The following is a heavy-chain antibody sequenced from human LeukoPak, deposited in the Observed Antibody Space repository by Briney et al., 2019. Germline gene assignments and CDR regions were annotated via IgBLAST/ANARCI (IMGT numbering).Heavy chain of an antibody. CDR2: ISGSGGST. J-gene: IGHJ4*02. Sequence: PGGSLRLSCAASGFTFSSYAMSWVRQAPGKGLEWVSAISGSGGSTYYADSVKGRFTISRDNSKNTLYLQMNSLRAEDTAVYYCAKDGPYYDILTGYSYFDYWGQGTLVTVSS. V-gene: IGHV3-23*01. CDR3: AKDGPYYDILTGYSYFDY. D-gene: IGHD3-9*01. CDR1: GFTFSSYA.